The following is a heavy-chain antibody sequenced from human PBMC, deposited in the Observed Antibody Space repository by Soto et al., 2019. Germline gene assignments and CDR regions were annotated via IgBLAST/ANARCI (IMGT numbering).Heavy chain of an antibody. CDR2: ISAYNGNT. CDR1: GYTFTSYG. J-gene: IGHJ6*02. D-gene: IGHD3-3*01. Sequence: ASVKVSCKASGYTFTSYGISWVRQAPGQGLEWMGWISAYNGNTNYAQKLQGRATMTTDTSTSTAYMELRSLRSDDTAVYYCARVAHYDFWSGPYGMDVWGQGTTVTVSS. CDR3: ARVAHYDFWSGPYGMDV. V-gene: IGHV1-18*01.